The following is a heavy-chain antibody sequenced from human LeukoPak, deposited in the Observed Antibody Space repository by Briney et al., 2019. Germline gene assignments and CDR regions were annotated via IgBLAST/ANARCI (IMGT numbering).Heavy chain of an antibody. Sequence: PGGSLRLSCAASGFSFSVYTMSWVRQAPGKGLEWVSSISSSSSYIYYADSVKGRFTISRDNAKNSLYLQMNSLRAEDTAVYYCASGIDLYWGQGTLVTVSS. D-gene: IGHD3-10*01. J-gene: IGHJ4*02. CDR3: ASGIDLY. V-gene: IGHV3-21*01. CDR2: ISSSSSYI. CDR1: GFSFSVYT.